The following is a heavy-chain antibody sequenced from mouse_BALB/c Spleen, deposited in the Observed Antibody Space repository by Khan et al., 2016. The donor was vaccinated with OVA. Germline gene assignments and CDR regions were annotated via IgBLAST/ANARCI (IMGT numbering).Heavy chain of an antibody. CDR2: IDPANDNS. CDR1: GFNIKDTH. Sequence: EVQLHQSGAELVKPGASVKLSCTASGFNIKDTHMHWVKQRPEQGLEWIGRIDPANDNSKYDPRFQGKATITADTSSNTAYLHLSSLTSEDTAVYYCDPGGTGDYFDYWGQGTTLTVSS. D-gene: IGHD4-1*01. V-gene: IGHV14-3*02. J-gene: IGHJ2*01. CDR3: DPGGTGDYFDY.